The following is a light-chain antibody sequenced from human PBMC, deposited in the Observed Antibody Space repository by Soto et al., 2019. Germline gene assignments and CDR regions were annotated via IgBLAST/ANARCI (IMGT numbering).Light chain of an antibody. CDR3: QQRYSTPRT. J-gene: IGKJ1*01. Sequence: DIQMTQSPSSLSASVGDRVTITCRASQSISSYLNWYQQKPGKAPKLLIYAASSLQSGVPSRFSGSGSGTDFPLTISSLQPEDFATYYCQQRYSTPRTFGQGTKVEIK. CDR2: AAS. V-gene: IGKV1-39*01. CDR1: QSISSY.